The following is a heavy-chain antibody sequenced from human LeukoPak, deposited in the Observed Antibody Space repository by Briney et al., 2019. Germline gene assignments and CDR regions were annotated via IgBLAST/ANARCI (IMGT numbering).Heavy chain of an antibody. CDR1: GGSISSSY. V-gene: IGHV4-59*01. D-gene: IGHD3-3*02. J-gene: IGHJ3*02. Sequence: SESLSLTCTVSGGSISSSYWSWIRQPPGKGLEWIGYIYYSGSTNYNPSLKSRVTISVDTSKNQFSLKLSSVTAADTAVYYCARGGGIRSAFDIWGQGTMVTVSS. CDR3: ARGGGIRSAFDI. CDR2: IYYSGST.